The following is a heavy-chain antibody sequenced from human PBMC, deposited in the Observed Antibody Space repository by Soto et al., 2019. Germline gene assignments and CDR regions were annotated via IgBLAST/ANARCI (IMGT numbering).Heavy chain of an antibody. CDR2: INHSGST. D-gene: IGHD5-12*01. CDR1: GGSFSGYY. Sequence: QVQLQQWGAGLLKPSETLSLTCAVYGGSFSGYYWSWIRQPPGKGLEWIGEINHSGSTNYNPSLKSRVTISXDXXKTQFSLKLSSVTAADTAVYYCARGSSVATGYFQHWGQGTLVTVSS. V-gene: IGHV4-34*01. J-gene: IGHJ1*01. CDR3: ARGSSVATGYFQH.